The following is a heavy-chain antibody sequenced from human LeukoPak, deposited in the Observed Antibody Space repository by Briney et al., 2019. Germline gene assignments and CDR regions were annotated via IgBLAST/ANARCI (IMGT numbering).Heavy chain of an antibody. D-gene: IGHD3-3*01. CDR1: GGSISSYY. CDR3: ARSIFGVVSRYYYYLDV. V-gene: IGHV4-4*07. J-gene: IGHJ6*03. CDR2: IYTSGST. Sequence: PSETLSLTCTVSGGSISSYYWMWIRQPAGGGLEGIGRIYTSGSTNYNPSLKSRVTMSVDTSKNQFSLKLSSVTAADTAVYYCARSIFGVVSRYYYYLDVWGKGTTVTVSS.